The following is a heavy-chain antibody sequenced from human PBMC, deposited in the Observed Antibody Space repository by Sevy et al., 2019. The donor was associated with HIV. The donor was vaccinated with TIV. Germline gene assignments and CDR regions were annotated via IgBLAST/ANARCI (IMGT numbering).Heavy chain of an antibody. CDR3: ARDHCSGGSCYTYYYYYGMDV. J-gene: IGHJ6*02. Sequence: ASVKVSCKASGGTFSSYAISWVRQAPGQGLEWMGGIIPILGTANYAQKFQGRVTITADESTSTAYMELSSLRSEDTAVYYCARDHCSGGSCYTYYYYYGMDVWGQGTTVTVSS. D-gene: IGHD2-15*01. CDR1: GGTFSSYA. V-gene: IGHV1-69*13. CDR2: IIPILGTA.